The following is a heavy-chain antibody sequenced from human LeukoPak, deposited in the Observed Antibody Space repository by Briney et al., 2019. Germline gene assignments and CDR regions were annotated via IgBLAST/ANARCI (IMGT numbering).Heavy chain of an antibody. CDR3: ARDRGYSYGLDY. Sequence: GGSLRLSCAASGFTVSSNYMSWVRQAPGKGLEWVSVIYSGGSTYYADSVKGRFTISRDNSKNTLYLQMNSLRAEDTAVHYCARDRGYSYGLDYWGQGTLVTVSS. V-gene: IGHV3-53*01. D-gene: IGHD5-18*01. J-gene: IGHJ4*02. CDR1: GFTVSSNY. CDR2: IYSGGST.